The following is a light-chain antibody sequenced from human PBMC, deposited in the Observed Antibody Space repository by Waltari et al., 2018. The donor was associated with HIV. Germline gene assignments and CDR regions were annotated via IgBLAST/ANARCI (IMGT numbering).Light chain of an antibody. CDR3: RQSLQTLT. Sequence: DIVMTQSPLSLPVTPGEPASISCRSSQSLLHRNGFNYLDWYLQKPGQSPQLLIYLGSNRASGVPDRFSGSGSGTDFTLKISRVEAEDVGVYYCRQSLQTLTFGGGTKVEIK. J-gene: IGKJ4*01. V-gene: IGKV2-28*01. CDR2: LGS. CDR1: QSLLHRNGFNY.